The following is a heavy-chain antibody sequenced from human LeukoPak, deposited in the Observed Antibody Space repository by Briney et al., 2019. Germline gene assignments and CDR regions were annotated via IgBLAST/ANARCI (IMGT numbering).Heavy chain of an antibody. J-gene: IGHJ6*03. V-gene: IGHV4-4*02. CDR1: GGSISSLHY. CDR3: ARYYFDSSGMNYYSYYIDV. Sequence: RSGTLPLTCAVSGGSISSLHYWTWVRQPPGKGLEWIGEIYHSGSTNYNPSLKSRVTLSVDKSNNHFSLRLGSVTAADTAVYYCARYYFDSSGMNYYSYYIDVWGNGTTVTVSS. D-gene: IGHD3-22*01. CDR2: IYHSGST.